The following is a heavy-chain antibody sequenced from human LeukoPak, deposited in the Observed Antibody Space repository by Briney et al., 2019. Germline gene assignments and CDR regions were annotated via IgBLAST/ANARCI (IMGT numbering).Heavy chain of an antibody. CDR2: IYSGGST. J-gene: IGHJ5*02. CDR3: AKAYYHGSGPGWFDP. CDR1: GFTVSSNY. D-gene: IGHD3-10*01. Sequence: GGSLRLSCAASGFTVSSNYMSWVRQAPGKGLEWVSVIYSGGSTYYADSVKGRFTISRDNSKNTLYLQMNSLRAEDTAVYYCAKAYYHGSGPGWFDPWGQGTLVTVSS. V-gene: IGHV3-53*05.